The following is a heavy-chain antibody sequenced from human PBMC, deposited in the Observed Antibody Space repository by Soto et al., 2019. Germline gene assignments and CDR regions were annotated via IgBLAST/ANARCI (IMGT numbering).Heavy chain of an antibody. CDR1: GFTFSSFE. V-gene: IGHV3-48*03. Sequence: QPGGFLRLSCVGSGFTFSSFEMNWVRQTPGKGLEWLSYIGRSGETIYYADSVKGRFTISRDNSKNTLYLQMNSLRAEDTAVYYCAPSSGWDYWGQGTLVTVSS. J-gene: IGHJ4*02. CDR3: APSSGWDY. D-gene: IGHD6-19*01. CDR2: IGRSGETI.